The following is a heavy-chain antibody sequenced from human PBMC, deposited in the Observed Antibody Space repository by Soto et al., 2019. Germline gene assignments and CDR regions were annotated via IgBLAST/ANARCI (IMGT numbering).Heavy chain of an antibody. J-gene: IGHJ6*02. CDR3: AKDRGRVYAMATMGYYYGMDV. CDR2: ISYDGSNK. Sequence: GGSLRLSCAASGFTFSSYGMHWVRQAPGKGLGWVAVISYDGSNKYYADSVKGRFTISRDNSKNTLYLQMNSLRAEDTAVYYCAKDRGRVYAMATMGYYYGMDVWGQGTTVTVSS. V-gene: IGHV3-30*18. D-gene: IGHD2-8*01. CDR1: GFTFSSYG.